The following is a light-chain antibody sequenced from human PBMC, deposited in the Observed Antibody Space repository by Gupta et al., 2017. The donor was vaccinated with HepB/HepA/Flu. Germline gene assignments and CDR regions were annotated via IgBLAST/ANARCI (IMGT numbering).Light chain of an antibody. CDR2: NND. Sequence: QSVLTKPPSASGTPRQRATIACSGRTSNIGSKVVNWFQQLPGTAPKLLIYNNDQRPSGVPYRFSGSKSGTSASLAISGLQSEDEADYYCAAWDTSLTAWVFGGGTKLTV. J-gene: IGLJ3*02. CDR1: TSNIGSKV. V-gene: IGLV1-44*01. CDR3: AAWDTSLTAWV.